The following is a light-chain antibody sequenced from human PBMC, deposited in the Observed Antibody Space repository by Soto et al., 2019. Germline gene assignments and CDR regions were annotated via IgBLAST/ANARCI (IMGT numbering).Light chain of an antibody. CDR3: AAWDDSLNEV. V-gene: IGLV1-44*01. CDR2: SNN. CDR1: SSNIGRNT. Sequence: QSVLTQPPSASGTPGQRVTISCSGSSSNIGRNTVNWYLQLPGTAPKLLIYSNNQRPSGVPDRFSGSKSGTSASLAISVLQSEDEADYYCAAWDDSLNEVFGGGTKLTVL. J-gene: IGLJ2*01.